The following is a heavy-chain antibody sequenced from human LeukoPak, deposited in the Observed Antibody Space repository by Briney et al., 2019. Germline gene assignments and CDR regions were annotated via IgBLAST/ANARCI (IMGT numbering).Heavy chain of an antibody. CDR3: ARDRLVRGLRGYYYYGTDV. Sequence: SVHCSCKASGYTFTGYYIHWVRQAPGQGLEWMGLINPNSGATNYAQKFQGRVTMTRDTSISTAYMELSRLRSDDTAVYYCARDRLVRGLRGYYYYGTDVWGQGTTVTVSS. CDR1: GYTFTGYY. J-gene: IGHJ6*02. CDR2: INPNSGAT. V-gene: IGHV1-2*02. D-gene: IGHD3-10*01.